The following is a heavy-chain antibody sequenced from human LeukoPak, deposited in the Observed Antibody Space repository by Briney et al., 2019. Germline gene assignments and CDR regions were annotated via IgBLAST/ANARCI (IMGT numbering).Heavy chain of an antibody. V-gene: IGHV1-2*02. D-gene: IGHD3-22*01. CDR3: ARDVSGYYYDSSGYYLGDY. J-gene: IGHJ4*02. CDR1: GYTFTGYY. Sequence: ASVKVSCKASGYTFTGYYMHWVRQAPGQGLESMGWINPNSGGTNYAQKFQGRVTMTRDTSISTAYMELSRLRSDDTAVYYCARDVSGYYYDSSGYYLGDYWGQGTLVTVSS. CDR2: INPNSGGT.